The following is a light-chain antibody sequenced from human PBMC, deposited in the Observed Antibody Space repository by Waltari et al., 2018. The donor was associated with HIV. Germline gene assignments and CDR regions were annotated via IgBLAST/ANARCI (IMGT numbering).Light chain of an antibody. J-gene: IGLJ1*01. Sequence: QSVLTQPPSASGTPGQRVTLSCSGSSSNIGSNSVTWYQQLPGTAPKLLIYGDDQRPSGVPDRFSGSKSGTSASLAISGPQSEDEAVYFCAAWDDSLNGYVFGAGTKVTVL. CDR2: GDD. V-gene: IGLV1-44*01. CDR3: AAWDDSLNGYV. CDR1: SSNIGSNS.